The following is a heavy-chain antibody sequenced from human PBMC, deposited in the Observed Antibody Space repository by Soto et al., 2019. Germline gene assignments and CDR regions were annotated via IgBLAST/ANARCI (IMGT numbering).Heavy chain of an antibody. CDR2: IVVGSGNT. Sequence: SVKVSCKASGFTFTSSAMQWVRQARGQRLEWIGWIVVGSGNTNYAQKFQERVTITRDMSTSTAYMELSSLRSEDTAVYYCAAGYTVVTTPGYWGQGTLVTVSS. CDR1: GFTFTSSA. D-gene: IGHD2-15*01. J-gene: IGHJ4*02. CDR3: AAGYTVVTTPGY. V-gene: IGHV1-58*02.